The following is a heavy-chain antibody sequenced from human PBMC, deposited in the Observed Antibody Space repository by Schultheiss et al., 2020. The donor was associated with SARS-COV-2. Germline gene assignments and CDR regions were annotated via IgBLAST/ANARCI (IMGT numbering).Heavy chain of an antibody. J-gene: IGHJ4*02. V-gene: IGHV1-18*01. Sequence: ASVKVSCKASGYTFTSYGISWVRQAPGQGLEWMGWISAYNGNTNYAQKLQGRVTMTTDTSTSTAYMELRSLRSDDTAVYYCARWSDLETVTSNYFDYWGQGTLVTVSS. CDR2: ISAYNGNT. CDR3: ARWSDLETVTSNYFDY. D-gene: IGHD4-17*01. CDR1: GYTFTSYG.